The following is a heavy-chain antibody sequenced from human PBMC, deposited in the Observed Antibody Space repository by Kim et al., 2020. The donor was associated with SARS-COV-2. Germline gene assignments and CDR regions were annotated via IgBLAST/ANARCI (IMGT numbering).Heavy chain of an antibody. CDR3: AKDFSIYVWGRLDAFDI. J-gene: IGHJ3*02. D-gene: IGHD3-16*01. V-gene: IGHV3-33*06. Sequence: VKGRFTISRDNSKNTLCLQMNSLTAEDTAVYYCAKDFSIYVWGRLDAFDIWGQGTMVTVSS.